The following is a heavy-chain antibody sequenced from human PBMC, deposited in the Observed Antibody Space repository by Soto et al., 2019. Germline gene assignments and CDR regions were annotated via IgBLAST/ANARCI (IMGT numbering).Heavy chain of an antibody. Sequence: PGGSLRLSCAASGFTFSSYGMHWVRQAPGKGLEWVAVIWYDGSNKYYADSVKGRFTISRDNSKNTLYLQMNSLRAEDTAVYYCATSPEAGTYYYYGMDVWGQGTTVTVSS. J-gene: IGHJ6*02. V-gene: IGHV3-33*01. CDR2: IWYDGSNK. D-gene: IGHD6-19*01. CDR3: ATSPEAGTYYYYGMDV. CDR1: GFTFSSYG.